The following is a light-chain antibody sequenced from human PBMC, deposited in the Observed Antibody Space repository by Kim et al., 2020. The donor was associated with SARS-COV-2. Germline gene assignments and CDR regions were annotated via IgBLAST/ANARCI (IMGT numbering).Light chain of an antibody. J-gene: IGKJ1*01. Sequence: GDRVTITCRASQSISTWLAWYQQKPGKAPQLLIYEASSLVTGVPSRFSGSGSGTEFTLTISSLQPDDFATYYCQQYRGHSRTFGQGTKVDIK. CDR2: EAS. V-gene: IGKV1-5*01. CDR3: QQYRGHSRT. CDR1: QSISTW.